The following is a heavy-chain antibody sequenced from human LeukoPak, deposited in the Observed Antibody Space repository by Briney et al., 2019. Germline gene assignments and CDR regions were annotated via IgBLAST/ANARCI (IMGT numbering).Heavy chain of an antibody. CDR2: ISSSSSYT. CDR1: GFTLSDYY. V-gene: IGHV3-11*06. CDR3: ARVLPNYDILTGAFDY. J-gene: IGHJ4*02. D-gene: IGHD3-9*01. Sequence: GGSLRLSCAASGFTLSDYYMSWIRQAPGKGLEWVSYISSSSSYTNYADSVKGRFTISRDNAKNSLYLQMNSLRAEDTAVYYCARVLPNYDILTGAFDYWGQGTLVTVSS.